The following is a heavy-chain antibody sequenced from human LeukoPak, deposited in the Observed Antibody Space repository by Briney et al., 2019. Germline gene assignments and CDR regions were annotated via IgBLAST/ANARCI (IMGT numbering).Heavy chain of an antibody. CDR3: ASGEPRYSSRIVVGDN. Sequence: SETLSLTCTVSGYSISSGYYWGWIRQPPGKGLVWIGSIYHSGSTYYNPSLKSRVTISVDTSKNQFSLKLSSVTAADTAVYYCASGEPRYSSRIVVGDNWGQGTLVTVSS. CDR2: IYHSGST. CDR1: GYSISSGYY. J-gene: IGHJ4*02. D-gene: IGHD3-22*01. V-gene: IGHV4-38-2*02.